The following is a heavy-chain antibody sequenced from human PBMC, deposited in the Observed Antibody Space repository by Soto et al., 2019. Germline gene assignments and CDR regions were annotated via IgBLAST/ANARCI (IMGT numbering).Heavy chain of an antibody. CDR1: GFTFSSYG. D-gene: IGHD3-22*01. CDR3: AKDVSYYDPEYFQH. V-gene: IGHV3-30*18. J-gene: IGHJ1*01. Sequence: QVQLVESGGGVVQPGRSLRLSCAASGFTFSSYGMHWVRQAPGKGLEWVAVISYDGSNKYYADSVKGRFTISRDNSKNSLYLQMNSLRAEDTAVYYCAKDVSYYDPEYFQHWGQGTLVTVSS. CDR2: ISYDGSNK.